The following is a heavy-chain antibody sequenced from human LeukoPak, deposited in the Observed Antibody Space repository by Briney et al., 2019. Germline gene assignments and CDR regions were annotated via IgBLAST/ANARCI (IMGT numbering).Heavy chain of an antibody. CDR1: GGSISSGVYY. V-gene: IGHV4-30-2*01. CDR2: IYHSGST. Sequence: PSETLSLTCTVSGGSISSGVYYWRWIRQPPGTGLEWLGYIYHSGSTYYNPSLKCRVTISVDRSTNEFSLKLSSVTAAATAAYYCARSYYYETYDAFDIWGQGTMVTVSS. CDR3: ARSYYYETYDAFDI. J-gene: IGHJ3*02. D-gene: IGHD3-22*01.